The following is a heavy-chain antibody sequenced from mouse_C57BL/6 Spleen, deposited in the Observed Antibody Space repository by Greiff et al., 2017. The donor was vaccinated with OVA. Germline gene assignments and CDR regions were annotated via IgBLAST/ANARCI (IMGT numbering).Heavy chain of an antibody. CDR2: IYPGSGNT. Sequence: VQLQQSGAELVRPGASVKLSCKASGYTFTDYYINWVKQRPGQGLEWIARIYPGSGNTYYNEKFKGKATLTAEKSSSTAYMQLSSLTSEDSAVYFCARSPYYSNYGWYFDVWGTGTTVTVSS. D-gene: IGHD2-5*01. J-gene: IGHJ1*03. CDR3: ARSPYYSNYGWYFDV. V-gene: IGHV1-76*01. CDR1: GYTFTDYY.